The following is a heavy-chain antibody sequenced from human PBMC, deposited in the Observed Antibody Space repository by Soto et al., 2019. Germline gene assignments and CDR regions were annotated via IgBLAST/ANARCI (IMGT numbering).Heavy chain of an antibody. CDR3: ARVDLVGYCSGGSCYSGWFDP. V-gene: IGHV4-31*03. D-gene: IGHD2-15*01. J-gene: IGHJ5*02. CDR2: IYYSGST. Sequence: SETQSLTCTVSGGSISGGGDYWSWIRQHPGKGLEWIGYIYYSGSTYYNPSLKSRVTISVDTSKNQFSLKLSSVTAADTAVYYCARVDLVGYCSGGSCYSGWFDPWGQGTLVTVSS. CDR1: GGSISGGGDY.